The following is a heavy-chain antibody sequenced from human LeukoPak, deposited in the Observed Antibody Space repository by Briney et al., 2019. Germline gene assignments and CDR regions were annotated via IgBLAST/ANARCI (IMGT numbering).Heavy chain of an antibody. CDR2: ISSSGSTI. J-gene: IGHJ4*02. Sequence: PGGSLRLSCAASGFTFSDYYMSWIRQAPGKGLEWVSYISSSGSTIYYADSVKGRFTISRDNAKNSLYLQMNSLRAEDTAVYYCASEIRYFDWLFPRADYWGQGTLVTVSS. CDR3: ASEIRYFDWLFPRADY. CDR1: GFTFSDYY. V-gene: IGHV3-11*01. D-gene: IGHD3-9*01.